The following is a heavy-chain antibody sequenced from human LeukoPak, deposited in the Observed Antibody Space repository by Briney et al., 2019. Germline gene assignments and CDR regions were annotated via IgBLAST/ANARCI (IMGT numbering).Heavy chain of an antibody. CDR3: TRGHGIWSGSRLANAFDI. CDR2: IGAAGDT. J-gene: IGHJ3*02. D-gene: IGHD3-3*01. V-gene: IGHV3-13*01. Sequence: PGGSLRLSCAASGITLSRYDMHWVRQTTGEGLEWISAIGAAGDTYYSDSVKGRFTISRENAKNFLCLQMNSLRAGDTAVYFCTRGHGIWSGSRLANAFDIWGQGTMVTVSS. CDR1: GITLSRYD.